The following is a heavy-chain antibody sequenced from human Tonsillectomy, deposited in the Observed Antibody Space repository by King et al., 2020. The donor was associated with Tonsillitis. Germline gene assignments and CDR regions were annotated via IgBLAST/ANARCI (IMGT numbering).Heavy chain of an antibody. D-gene: IGHD1-26*01. CDR2: ISYDGSIK. CDR3: AKDVGLWYFDL. Sequence: QLVQSGGGVVQPGRSLRLSCAASGFSFSSYGMHWVRQAPGKGLEWVAVISYDGSIKYYTDSVTGRFTISRDNSKNTMYLQMNSLRVEDTAVYYCAKDVGLWYFDLWGRGTLVTVSS. CDR1: GFSFSSYG. J-gene: IGHJ2*01. V-gene: IGHV3-30*18.